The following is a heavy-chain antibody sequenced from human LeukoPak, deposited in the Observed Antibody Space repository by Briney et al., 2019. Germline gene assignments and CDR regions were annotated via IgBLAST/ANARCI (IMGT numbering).Heavy chain of an antibody. CDR1: GYTFTSYD. CDR3: ARGYSNYFFRPAYYMDV. D-gene: IGHD4-11*01. CDR2: MIANSGNT. V-gene: IGHV1-8*03. Sequence: ASVKVSCKASGYTFTSYDINWVRQATRQGLEWMGWMIANSGNTGYAQKFQGRVTITRNTSISTAYMELSSLRSEDTAVYYCARGYSNYFFRPAYYMDVWGKGTTVTVSS. J-gene: IGHJ6*03.